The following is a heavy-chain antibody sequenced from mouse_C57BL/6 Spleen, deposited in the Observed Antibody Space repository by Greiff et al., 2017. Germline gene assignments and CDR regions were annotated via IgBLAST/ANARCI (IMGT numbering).Heavy chain of an antibody. CDR1: GFSLTSYG. J-gene: IGHJ4*01. CDR2: IWSGGST. D-gene: IGHD1-1*01. CDR3: ARNWYYGSSYDYAMDY. Sequence: QVQLQQSGPGLVQPSQSLSITCTVSGFSLTSYGVHWVRQSPGKGLEWLGVIWSGGSTDYNAAFISRLSISKDNSKSQVFFKMNSLQADDTAIYYCARNWYYGSSYDYAMDYWGQGTSVTVSS. V-gene: IGHV2-2*01.